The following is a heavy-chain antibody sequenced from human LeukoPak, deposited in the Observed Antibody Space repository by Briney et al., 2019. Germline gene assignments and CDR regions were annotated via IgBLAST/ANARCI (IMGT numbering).Heavy chain of an antibody. J-gene: IGHJ4*02. CDR3: ARVADYGDYLDY. CDR1: GFTFSSYA. D-gene: IGHD4-17*01. Sequence: HPGGSLRLSCAASGFTFSSYAMSWVRQAPGKGLEWVANIKQDGSEKYYVDSVKGRFTISRDNAKNSLYLQMNSLRAEDTAVYYCARVADYGDYLDYWGQGTLVTVSS. CDR2: IKQDGSEK. V-gene: IGHV3-7*03.